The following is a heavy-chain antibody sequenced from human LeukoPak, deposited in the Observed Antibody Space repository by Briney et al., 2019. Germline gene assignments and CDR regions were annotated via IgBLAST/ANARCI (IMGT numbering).Heavy chain of an antibody. V-gene: IGHV3-30-3*01. J-gene: IGHJ4*02. D-gene: IGHD4-23*01. CDR1: GFTFSSHA. CDR3: ARDPSALTTVVTFFDY. CDR2: ISYDGSNK. Sequence: GGSLRLSCAASGFTFSSHAMHWVRQAPGKGLEWVAVISYDGSNKYYADSVKGRFTISRDNSKNTLYLQMNSLRAEDTAVYYCARDPSALTTVVTFFDYWGQGTLVTVSS.